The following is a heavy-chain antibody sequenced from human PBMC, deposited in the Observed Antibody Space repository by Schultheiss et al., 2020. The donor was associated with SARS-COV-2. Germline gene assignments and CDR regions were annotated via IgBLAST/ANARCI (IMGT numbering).Heavy chain of an antibody. CDR2: IYYSGNT. V-gene: IGHV4-59*01. Sequence: SQTLSLTCTVSGGSISSYYWSWIRQPPGKGLEWIGYIYYSGNTNYNPSLKSRVTISVDTSKNQFSLKLISVTAADAAVYYCASTIVVVPAADQFFDYWGPGTLVTVSS. CDR1: GGSISSYY. CDR3: ASTIVVVPAADQFFDY. J-gene: IGHJ4*02. D-gene: IGHD2-2*01.